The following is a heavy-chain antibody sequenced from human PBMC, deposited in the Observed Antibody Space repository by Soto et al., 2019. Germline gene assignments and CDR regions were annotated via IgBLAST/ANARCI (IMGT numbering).Heavy chain of an antibody. D-gene: IGHD3-9*01. CDR3: AREYDILTGYPTT. J-gene: IGHJ4*02. V-gene: IGHV4-31*03. CDR2: IYYSGST. Sequence: ASETLSLTCTVSGGSISSGGYYWSWIRQHPGKGLEWIGYIYYSGSTYYNPSLKSRVTISVDTSKNQFSLKLSSVTAADTAVYYCAREYDILTGYPTTWGQGTLVTVSS. CDR1: GGSISSGGYY.